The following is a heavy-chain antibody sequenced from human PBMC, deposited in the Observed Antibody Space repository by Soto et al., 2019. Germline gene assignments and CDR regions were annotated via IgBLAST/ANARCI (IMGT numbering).Heavy chain of an antibody. V-gene: IGHV3-21*01. CDR3: ARDEDTTSADNWFDP. Sequence: GGSLRLSCAASGFTFSSYSMNWVRQAPGKGLEWVSSISSSSSYIYYADSVKGRFTISRDNAKNSLYLQMNSLRAEDTAVYYCARDEDTTSADNWFDPWGQGTLVTVSS. CDR1: GFTFSSYS. D-gene: IGHD2-15*01. CDR2: ISSSSSYI. J-gene: IGHJ5*02.